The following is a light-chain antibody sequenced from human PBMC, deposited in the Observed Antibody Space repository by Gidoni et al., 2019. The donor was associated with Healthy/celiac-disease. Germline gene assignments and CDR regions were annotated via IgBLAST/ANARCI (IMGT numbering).Light chain of an antibody. Sequence: QSALTQPPSASGSPGQSVTVSCTGTSSDVGGFNSVSWFQQHPGKAPKLLISEINKRSSGVPDRFSGSKAGNTASLTVSGLQADDEAHYFCSSYAGNEKFVFGTGTKITV. CDR1: SSDVGGFNS. V-gene: IGLV2-8*01. CDR3: SSYAGNEKFV. CDR2: EIN. J-gene: IGLJ1*01.